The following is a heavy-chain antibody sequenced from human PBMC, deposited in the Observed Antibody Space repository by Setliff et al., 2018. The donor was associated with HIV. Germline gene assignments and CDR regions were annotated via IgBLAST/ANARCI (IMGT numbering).Heavy chain of an antibody. V-gene: IGHV4-39*01. CDR2: VFHIGST. Sequence: SETLSLTCSVSSGSINSNTYYWSWIRQPPGRGLEWIASVFHIGSTYLNPSLKSRVSIPIDTSKTQVSLKLRSVTAADTAVYYCARLGIANAPDDYWGQGTLVTVSS. CDR1: SGSINSNTYY. D-gene: IGHD2-21*01. CDR3: ARLGIANAPDDY. J-gene: IGHJ4*02.